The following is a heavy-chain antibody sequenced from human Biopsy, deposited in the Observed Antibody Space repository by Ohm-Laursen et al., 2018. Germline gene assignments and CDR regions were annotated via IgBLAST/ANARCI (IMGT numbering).Heavy chain of an antibody. D-gene: IGHD3-3*01. J-gene: IGHJ4*02. CDR1: GGTFSNYA. Sequence: GSSVKVSCNASGGTFSNYAISWVRQAPGEGLEWMGGIIAVSGLVNYAPKFQGRVSITADKSTTTAYMELSNLKSEGTAVYYCATPFQYYDSWGGYPPFDHWGQGTLVTVSS. CDR2: IIAVSGLV. CDR3: ATPFQYYDSWGGYPPFDH. V-gene: IGHV1-69*17.